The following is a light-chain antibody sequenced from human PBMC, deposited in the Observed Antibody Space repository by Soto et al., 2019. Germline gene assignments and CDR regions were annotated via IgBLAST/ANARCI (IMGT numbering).Light chain of an antibody. CDR1: SSNIGAAFD. V-gene: IGLV1-40*01. CDR3: QSFDSSLGGSVV. J-gene: IGLJ2*01. CDR2: SYN. Sequence: QSVLTQPPSVSGAPGQTVTISCSGTSSNIGAAFDVHWYQQFPGRAPKLLIYSYNSRPSGVPDRFSGSKSGTSAFLAITGLQAEDEADYHCQSFDSSLGGSVVFGGGTKVTVL.